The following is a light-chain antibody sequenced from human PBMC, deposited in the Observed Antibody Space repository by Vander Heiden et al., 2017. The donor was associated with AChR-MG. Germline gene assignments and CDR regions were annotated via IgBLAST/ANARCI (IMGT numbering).Light chain of an antibody. CDR1: SSNIGSNT. J-gene: IGLJ3*02. Sequence: QSVLTQPPSPSGTPGQRATISCPGSSSNIGSNTVNWYQRLPGTAPTLLIYSNNQRPSGVPDRFSGSKSGTSASLAISGLQSEDEADYYCAAWDDSLNGFWVFGGGTKLTVL. V-gene: IGLV1-44*01. CDR2: SNN. CDR3: AAWDDSLNGFWV.